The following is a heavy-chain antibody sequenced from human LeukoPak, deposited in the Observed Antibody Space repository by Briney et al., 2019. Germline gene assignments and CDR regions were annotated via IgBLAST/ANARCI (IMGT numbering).Heavy chain of an antibody. D-gene: IGHD1-26*01. Sequence: PGGTLRLSCAAPGFTFDDYAMHWVRHGPGKSLVWVSLINENGDIASYGDPVRGRITVSRDNTKNSLYLQMNSLITEDTALYYCAKARWEPNFDYWGQGTLVTVSS. CDR1: GFTFDDYA. V-gene: IGHV3-43*02. J-gene: IGHJ4*02. CDR3: AKARWEPNFDY. CDR2: INENGDIA.